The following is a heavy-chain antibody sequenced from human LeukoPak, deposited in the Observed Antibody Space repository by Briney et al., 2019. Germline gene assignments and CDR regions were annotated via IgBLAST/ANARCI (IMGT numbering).Heavy chain of an antibody. CDR1: GYTFTGYY. J-gene: IGHJ4*02. Sequence: GASVKVSXKASGYTFTGYYMHWVRQAPGQGLEWIGWINPNSGGTNYAQKFQGRVTMTRDTSISTAYMELSRLRSDDTAVYYCARVRRWELLSLDYWGQGTLVTVSS. V-gene: IGHV1-2*02. CDR2: INPNSGGT. D-gene: IGHD1-26*01. CDR3: ARVRRWELLSLDY.